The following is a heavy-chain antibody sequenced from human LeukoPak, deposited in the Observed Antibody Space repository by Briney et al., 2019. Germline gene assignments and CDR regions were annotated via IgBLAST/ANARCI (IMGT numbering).Heavy chain of an antibody. CDR3: AREGDSSVYYDY. CDR1: RGSFSGYY. J-gene: IGHJ4*02. V-gene: IGHV4-34*01. D-gene: IGHD3-22*01. CDR2: IHHSGST. Sequence: SETPSLTCAVYRGSFSGYYWSWIRQPPGKGLEWIGEIHHSGSTNYNPSLKSRVTISVDTSKNQFSLKLSSVTAADTAVYYCAREGDSSVYYDYWGQGTLVTVSS.